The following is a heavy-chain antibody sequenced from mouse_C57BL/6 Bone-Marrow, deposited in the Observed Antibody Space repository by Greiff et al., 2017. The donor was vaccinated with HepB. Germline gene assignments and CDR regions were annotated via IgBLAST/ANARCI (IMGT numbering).Heavy chain of an antibody. J-gene: IGHJ3*01. V-gene: IGHV1-64*01. CDR2: IHPNSGST. D-gene: IGHD1-1*01. Sequence: VQLQQSGAELVKPGASVKLSCKASGYTFTSYWMHWVKQRPGQGLEWIGMIHPNSGSTNYNEKFKSKATLTVDKSSSTAYMQLSSLTSEDSAVYYCADYGSSSVAYWGQGTLVTVSA. CDR3: ADYGSSSVAY. CDR1: GYTFTSYW.